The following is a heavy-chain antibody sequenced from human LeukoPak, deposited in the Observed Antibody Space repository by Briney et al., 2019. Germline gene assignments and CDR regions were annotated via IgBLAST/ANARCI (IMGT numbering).Heavy chain of an antibody. Sequence: GGSLRLSCAASGFTFSSYWMDWVRQAPGKGLVWVSGINSDGRMTRYAESVKGRFTIFRDNAKNTLYLQTNSLRAEDTSVYYCARVGSTDSPHAFDIWGQGTMVTVSS. D-gene: IGHD2-21*02. CDR3: ARVGSTDSPHAFDI. CDR2: INSDGRMT. V-gene: IGHV3-74*01. J-gene: IGHJ3*02. CDR1: GFTFSSYW.